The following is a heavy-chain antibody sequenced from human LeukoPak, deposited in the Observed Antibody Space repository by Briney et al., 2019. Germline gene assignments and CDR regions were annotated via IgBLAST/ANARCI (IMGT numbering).Heavy chain of an antibody. D-gene: IGHD4-17*01. CDR1: GFTFSSYG. V-gene: IGHV3-30*02. CDR3: EKDLGLRSNY. CDR2: IRYDGSNK. J-gene: IGHJ4*02. Sequence: PGGSLRLSCAASGFTFSSYGMHWVRQAPGKGLEWVAFIRYDGSNKYYADSVKGRFTISRDNSKNTLYLQMNSLRAEDTAVYYCEKDLGLRSNYWAQGTLVTVSS.